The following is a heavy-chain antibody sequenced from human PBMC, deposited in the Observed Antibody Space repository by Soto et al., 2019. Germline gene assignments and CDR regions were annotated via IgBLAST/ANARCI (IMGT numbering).Heavy chain of an antibody. CDR2: ICHGGST. V-gene: IGHV4-38-2*01. CDR1: GYSISIGYN. Sequence: SVTLSLSCAASGYSISIGYNRGFLHHPPRKGVGGSASICHGGSTYYNPSVNSRVTLSIDMTNNPLSLLLNSVSAADTATYYCARVGPWVQCYTVSSHYTFDSWFDPWGQGTLVTVSS. J-gene: IGHJ5*02. D-gene: IGHD3-3*01. CDR3: ARVGPWVQCYTVSSHYTFDSWFDP.